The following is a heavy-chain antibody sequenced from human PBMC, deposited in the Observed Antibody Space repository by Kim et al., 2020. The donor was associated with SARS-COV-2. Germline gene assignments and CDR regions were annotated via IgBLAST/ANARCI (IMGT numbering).Heavy chain of an antibody. J-gene: IGHJ4*02. CDR3: ARAQWTTTDGYRSY. D-gene: IGHD1-26*01. Sequence: ASVKVSCKTSGYAFSAFGMNWGRQAPGQGLEWMGWINTNTGNPTYAQGFTGRFVFSLDTSGTTAYLQISSLKAADSAVYYCARAQWTTTDGYRSYWGQGT. CDR2: INTNTGNP. V-gene: IGHV7-4-1*02. CDR1: GYAFSAFG.